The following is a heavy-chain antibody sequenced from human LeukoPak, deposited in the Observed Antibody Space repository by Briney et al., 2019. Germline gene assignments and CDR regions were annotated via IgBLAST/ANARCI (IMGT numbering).Heavy chain of an antibody. J-gene: IGHJ6*03. Sequence: PSETLSLTCTVSGGSISSYYWSWIRQPPGKGLEWIGYIYYSGSTNYNPSLKSRVTISVDTSKNQFSLKLSSVTAADTAVYYCARVGPLVGATVSYYYYYYMDVWGKGTTVTVSS. V-gene: IGHV4-59*01. CDR2: IYYSGST. CDR1: GGSISSYY. CDR3: ARVGPLVGATVSYYYYYYMDV. D-gene: IGHD1-26*01.